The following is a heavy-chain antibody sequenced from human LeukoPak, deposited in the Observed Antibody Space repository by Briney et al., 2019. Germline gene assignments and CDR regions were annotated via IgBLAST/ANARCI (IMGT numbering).Heavy chain of an antibody. CDR3: ARPDYYDSSGYKLAI. CDR1: GFTFSSYW. CDR2: INSDGSST. Sequence: PGGSLRLSCAASGFTFSSYWMHWVRKAPGKGLVWVSRINSDGSSTSYADSVKGRFTISRDNSKNTLYLQMNSLRAEDTAVYYCARPDYYDSSGYKLAIWGQGTMVTVSS. J-gene: IGHJ3*02. V-gene: IGHV3-74*01. D-gene: IGHD3-22*01.